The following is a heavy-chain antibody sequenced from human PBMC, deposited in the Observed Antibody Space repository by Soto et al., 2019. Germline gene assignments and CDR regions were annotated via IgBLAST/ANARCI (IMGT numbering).Heavy chain of an antibody. Sequence: GGSLRLSCAASGVTFSNAWMNWVRQAPGKGLERVGRIKSKTDGGTTDYAAPVKGRFTISRDDSKNTLYLQMNSLKTEDTAVYYCTTVGCGGDCQNYYYYGMDVWGQGTTVTVSS. CDR2: IKSKTDGGTT. CDR3: TTVGCGGDCQNYYYYGMDV. J-gene: IGHJ6*02. CDR1: GVTFSNAW. V-gene: IGHV3-15*07. D-gene: IGHD2-21*02.